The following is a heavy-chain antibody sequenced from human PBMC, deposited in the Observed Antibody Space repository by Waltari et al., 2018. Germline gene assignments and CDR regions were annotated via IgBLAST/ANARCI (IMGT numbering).Heavy chain of an antibody. CDR1: GFTFDDYA. V-gene: IGHV3-9*01. J-gene: IGHJ4*02. CDR2: ISWNRGSI. Sequence: EVQLVESGGGLVQPGRSLRLSCAASGFTFDDYAMHWVRQAPGKGLEWVSGISWNRGSIGYADSVKGRFTISRDNAKNSLYLQMNSLRAEDTALYYCAKGDIVVVVAAAFDYWGQGTLVTVSS. CDR3: AKGDIVVVVAAAFDY. D-gene: IGHD2-15*01.